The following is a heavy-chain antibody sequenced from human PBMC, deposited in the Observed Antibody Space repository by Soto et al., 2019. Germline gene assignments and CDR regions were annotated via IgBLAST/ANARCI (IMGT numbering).Heavy chain of an antibody. CDR2: IWYDGSDK. Sequence: QVQLVESGGGVVQPGKSLRLSCAVSGFTFSSHGMHWVRQAPGKGLEWVAVIWYDGSDKYYADSVKGRFTISRDNSKNTLYLQMNSLRAEDTXVXXXXXXXXXXXXXPLDYWGQGTLVTVSS. V-gene: IGHV3-33*03. CDR1: GFTFSSHG. J-gene: IGHJ4*02. CDR3: XXXXXXXXXXPLDY.